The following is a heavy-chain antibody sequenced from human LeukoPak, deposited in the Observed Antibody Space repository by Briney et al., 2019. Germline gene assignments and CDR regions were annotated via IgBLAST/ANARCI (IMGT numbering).Heavy chain of an antibody. V-gene: IGHV4-59*01. D-gene: IGHD3-16*01. CDR2: IYFSGNA. CDR3: ARDAADPNSAYMWFDL. CDR1: GGPISAFS. Sequence: SETLSLTCTVSGGPISAFSWSWIRQPPGKGLEWVASIYFSGNANYSPYLKSRSTISLDTSKNRFSLKLNSVTAADAAVYYCARDAADPNSAYMWFDLWGQGTLVTVSS. J-gene: IGHJ5*02.